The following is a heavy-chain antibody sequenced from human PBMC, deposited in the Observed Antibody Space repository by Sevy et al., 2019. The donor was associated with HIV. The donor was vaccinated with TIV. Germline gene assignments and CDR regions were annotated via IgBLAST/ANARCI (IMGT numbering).Heavy chain of an antibody. Sequence: SETLSLTCSVSAGSISSYYWSWIRQPPGKGLEWIGYIYYSGTTDYNPSLKSRVTISQDKSKKVFTLRLRSVTAADTSVYYCARDNAILTPRAFDIWGQWTMVTVS. CDR3: ARDNAILTPRAFDI. CDR1: AGSISSYY. D-gene: IGHD3-9*01. V-gene: IGHV4-59*13. CDR2: IYYSGTT. J-gene: IGHJ3*02.